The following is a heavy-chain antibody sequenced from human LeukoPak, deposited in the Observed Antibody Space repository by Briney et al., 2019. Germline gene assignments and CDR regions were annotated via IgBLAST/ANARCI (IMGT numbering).Heavy chain of an antibody. D-gene: IGHD6-13*01. J-gene: IGHJ4*02. CDR3: ARDSTFGYSSSCYGY. CDR2: INPNSGGT. V-gene: IGHV1-2*04. Sequence: GASVKVSCKASGYTFTGYYMHWVRQAPGQGLEWMGWINPNSGGTNYAQKFQGWVTMTRDTSISTAYMELSRLRSDDTAVYYCARDSTFGYSSSCYGYWGQGTLVTVSS. CDR1: GYTFTGYY.